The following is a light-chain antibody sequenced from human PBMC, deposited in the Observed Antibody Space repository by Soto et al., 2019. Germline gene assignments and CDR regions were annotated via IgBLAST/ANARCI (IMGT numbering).Light chain of an antibody. J-gene: IGLJ2*01. CDR3: ASWDDSMNSV. Sequence: QSVLTQPPSASGTPGQRVTISCSGSSSNIGSNTVNWYQQLPATAPKLLLYSNNQRPSAVPDRFSGYKSGTSASLAISALQSEDEADYYCASWDDSMNSVFGGGTKLTVL. CDR1: SSNIGSNT. CDR2: SNN. V-gene: IGLV1-44*01.